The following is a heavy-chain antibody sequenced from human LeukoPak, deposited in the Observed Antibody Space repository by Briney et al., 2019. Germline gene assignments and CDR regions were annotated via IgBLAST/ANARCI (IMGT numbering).Heavy chain of an antibody. V-gene: IGHV3-21*01. D-gene: IGHD5-12*01. Sequence: GGSLRLSCAASGFDFSTYAINWVRQAPGKGLEWVSSISTMSNYIFYGDSVKGRFTISRDNAKNSVYLQMNSLRPDDTALYYCSRDRLGGLDLWGQGTLVTASS. CDR2: ISTMSNYI. CDR3: SRDRLGGLDL. CDR1: GFDFSTYA. J-gene: IGHJ5*02.